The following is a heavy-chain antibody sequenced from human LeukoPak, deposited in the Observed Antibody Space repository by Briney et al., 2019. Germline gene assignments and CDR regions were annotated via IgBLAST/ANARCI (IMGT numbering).Heavy chain of an antibody. CDR2: ISYDGINK. D-gene: IGHD2-15*01. J-gene: IGHJ4*02. Sequence: GGSLRLSCVASGFTYSSYGMHWVRQAPGKGLEWVAVISYDGINKHYADSVKGRFTISRDNSKNTVYLEMNSLRAEDTAVYYCVYCSGGNCYYAVRGWTYWGQGTLVTVSS. CDR1: GFTYSSYG. V-gene: IGHV3-30*03. CDR3: VYCSGGNCYYAVRGWTY.